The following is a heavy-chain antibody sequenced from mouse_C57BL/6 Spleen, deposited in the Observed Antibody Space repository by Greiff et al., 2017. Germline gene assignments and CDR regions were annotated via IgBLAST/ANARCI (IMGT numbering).Heavy chain of an antibody. J-gene: IGHJ4*01. CDR1: GYSITSGYY. Sequence: DVKLQESGPGLVKPSQSLSLTCSVTGYSITSGYYWNWIRQFPGNKLEWMGYISYDGSNNYNPSLKNRISITRDTSKNQFFLKLNSVTTEDTATYYCARAGVARAMDYWGQGTSVTVSS. V-gene: IGHV3-6*01. CDR2: ISYDGSN. CDR3: ARAGVARAMDY. D-gene: IGHD1-1*01.